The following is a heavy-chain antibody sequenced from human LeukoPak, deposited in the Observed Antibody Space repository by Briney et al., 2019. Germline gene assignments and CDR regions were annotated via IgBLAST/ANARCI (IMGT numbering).Heavy chain of an antibody. V-gene: IGHV3-21*01. J-gene: IGHJ4*02. CDR3: AKAHPGFDY. Sequence: PGGSLRLSCAASGFTFTRYTMNCVRQAPGKGLEWVSSIGSSSTFIYYADSVKGRFTISRDNAKNSLFLQMNSLRADDTAVYYCAKAHPGFDYWGQGTLVTVSS. CDR1: GFTFTRYT. CDR2: IGSSSTFI.